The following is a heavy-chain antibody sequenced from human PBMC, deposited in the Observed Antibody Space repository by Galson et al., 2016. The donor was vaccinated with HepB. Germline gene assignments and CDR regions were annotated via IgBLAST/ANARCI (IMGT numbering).Heavy chain of an antibody. CDR1: GFTLNTNN. Sequence: SLRLSCAVSGFTLNTNNMTWVRQAPGKGLEWVSVIFGGGSTYYADSVAGRFIISKDDSQNIDYLQMKSLTADDTAVDYCTRDLHGDGPNPAVHSGDYWGQGTLVTVSS. CDR3: TRDLHGDGPNPAVHSGDY. D-gene: IGHD1-26*01. J-gene: IGHJ4*02. V-gene: IGHV3-53*01. CDR2: IFGGGST.